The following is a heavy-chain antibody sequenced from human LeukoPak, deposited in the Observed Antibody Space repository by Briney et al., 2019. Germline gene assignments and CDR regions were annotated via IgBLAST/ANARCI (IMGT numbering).Heavy chain of an antibody. Sequence: ASVKVSCKASGSTFTSYGISWVRQAPGQGLEWMGWINANSGGTKYAQKFQGRVTMTRDTSISTAYMELSSLRSDDTAVYYCARGRLGTWFGELKAWGQGTLVTVSS. D-gene: IGHD3-10*01. J-gene: IGHJ5*02. CDR3: ARGRLGTWFGELKA. CDR2: INANSGGT. CDR1: GSTFTSYG. V-gene: IGHV1-2*02.